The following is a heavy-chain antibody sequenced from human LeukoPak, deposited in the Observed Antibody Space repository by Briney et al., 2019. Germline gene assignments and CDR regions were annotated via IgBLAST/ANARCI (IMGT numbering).Heavy chain of an antibody. Sequence: GGSLRLSCSASGFTFSSYWMSWVRQAPGKGLEWVANIKQDGSDYYYVDSVKGRFTISRDNAKNSLYLQMNSLRAEDTAVYYCAREQTPVIHFYFDSWGQGTLVTVSS. D-gene: IGHD3-16*02. CDR2: IKQDGSDY. V-gene: IGHV3-7*01. CDR3: AREQTPVIHFYFDS. J-gene: IGHJ4*02. CDR1: GFTFSSYW.